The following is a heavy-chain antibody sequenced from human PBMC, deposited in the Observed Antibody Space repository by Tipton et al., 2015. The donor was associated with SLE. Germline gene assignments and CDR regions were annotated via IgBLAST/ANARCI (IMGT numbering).Heavy chain of an antibody. D-gene: IGHD4-23*01. J-gene: IGHJ3*02. CDR2: IYTSGST. CDR1: GGSISSSSYY. CDR3: ARKTTVITPGAFDI. Sequence: TLSLTCIVSGGSISSSSYYWSWIRQPAGKGLEWIGRIYTSGSTNYNPSLQSRVTISVDTSKNQFSLKLSSVTAADTAVYYCARKTTVITPGAFDIWGQGTMVTVSS. V-gene: IGHV4-61*02.